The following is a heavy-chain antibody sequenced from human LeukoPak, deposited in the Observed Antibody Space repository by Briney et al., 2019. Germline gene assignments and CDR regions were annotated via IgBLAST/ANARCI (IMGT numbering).Heavy chain of an antibody. Sequence: SETLSLTCTVSGGSISSYYWSWIRQPPGKGLEWIGSIYYSGSTNYNPSLKSRVTISVDTSKNQFSLKLSSVTAADTAVYYCARDGGWVSAAITGINWFDPWGQGTLATVSS. CDR1: GGSISSYY. CDR3: ARDGGWVSAAITGINWFDP. V-gene: IGHV4-59*01. D-gene: IGHD2-2*01. CDR2: IYYSGST. J-gene: IGHJ5*02.